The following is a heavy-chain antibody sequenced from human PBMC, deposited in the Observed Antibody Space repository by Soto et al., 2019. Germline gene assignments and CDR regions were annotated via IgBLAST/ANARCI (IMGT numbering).Heavy chain of an antibody. Sequence: SGPTLVNPTQTLTLTCTFSGFSLSTSGVGVGWIRQPPGKALEWLALIYWDDDKRYSPSLKSRLTITKDTSKNQVVLTMTNMDPVDTATYYCAHRRTYVDTSLSHLQTYNWFYPPGQGTLVTVSS. J-gene: IGHJ5*02. CDR3: AHRRTYVDTSLSHLQTYNWFYP. CDR2: IYWDDDK. CDR1: GFSLSTSGVG. V-gene: IGHV2-5*02. D-gene: IGHD5-18*01.